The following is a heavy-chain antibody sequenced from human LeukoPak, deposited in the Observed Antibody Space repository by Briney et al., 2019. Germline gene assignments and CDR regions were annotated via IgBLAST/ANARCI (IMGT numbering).Heavy chain of an antibody. CDR2: INPSGGST. Sequence: ASVKVSCKASGYTFTSYYMHWVRQPPGLGLEWMGIINPSGGSTSYAQKFQGSVTMTRDTSTSTVYMELSSLRSEDTAVYYCASSDTASGMDVWGQGTTVTVSS. J-gene: IGHJ6*02. CDR1: GYTFTSYY. V-gene: IGHV1-46*01. CDR3: ASSDTASGMDV. D-gene: IGHD5-18*01.